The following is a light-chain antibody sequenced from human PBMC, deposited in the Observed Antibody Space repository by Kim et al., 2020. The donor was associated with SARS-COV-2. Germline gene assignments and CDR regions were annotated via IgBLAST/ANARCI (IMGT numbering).Light chain of an antibody. CDR1: QSISNSY. J-gene: IGKJ2*01. Sequence: EIVLTQSPGTLSLSPGERANLSCRASQSISNSYLAWYQQKPGQAPRLLIYGASSRATGISNRFSGSGSGTDFTLTISGLEPEDFAVYYCQQYGGSPPTTFGQGTKLEI. CDR3: QQYGGSPPTT. V-gene: IGKV3-20*01. CDR2: GAS.